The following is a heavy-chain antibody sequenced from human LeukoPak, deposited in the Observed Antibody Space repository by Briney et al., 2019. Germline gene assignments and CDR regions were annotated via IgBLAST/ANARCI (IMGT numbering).Heavy chain of an antibody. Sequence: SETLSLTCTVSGGSISSYYWSWIRQPPGKGLEWIGDIYYSGSTNYNASLKSRVTISVDTSKNQFSLKLSSVTAADTAVYYCARFVVVPAASYYYYYYGMDVWGQGTTVTVSS. V-gene: IGHV4-59*08. CDR3: ARFVVVPAASYYYYYYGMDV. CDR2: IYYSGST. CDR1: GGSISSYY. D-gene: IGHD2-2*01. J-gene: IGHJ6*02.